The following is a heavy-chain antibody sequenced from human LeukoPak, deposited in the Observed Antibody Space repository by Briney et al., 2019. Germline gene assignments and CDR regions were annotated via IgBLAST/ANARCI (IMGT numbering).Heavy chain of an antibody. D-gene: IGHD3-16*02. CDR1: GFTFSDYY. CDR2: INSDGSST. Sequence: GGSLRLSCAASGFTFSDYYMSWIRQAPGKGLVWVSRINSDGSSTSYADSVKGRFTISRDNAKNTLYLQMNSLRAEDTAVYYCARDGYYDYVWGSYRYTWFDPWGQGTLVTVSS. V-gene: IGHV3-74*01. CDR3: ARDGYYDYVWGSYRYTWFDP. J-gene: IGHJ5*02.